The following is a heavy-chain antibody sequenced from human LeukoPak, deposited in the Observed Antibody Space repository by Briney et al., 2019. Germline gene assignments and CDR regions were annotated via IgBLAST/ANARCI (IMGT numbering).Heavy chain of an antibody. CDR1: GFTFSSYG. J-gene: IGHJ4*02. D-gene: IGHD1-26*01. CDR3: AKEAQWELQFDY. CDR2: ISYDGSNK. Sequence: QSGGSLRLSCAASGFTFSSYGMHWVRQAPGKGLEWVAVISYDGSNKYYADSVKGRFTISRDNSKNTLYLQMNSLRAEDTAVYYCAKEAQWELQFDYWGQGTLVTVSS. V-gene: IGHV3-30*18.